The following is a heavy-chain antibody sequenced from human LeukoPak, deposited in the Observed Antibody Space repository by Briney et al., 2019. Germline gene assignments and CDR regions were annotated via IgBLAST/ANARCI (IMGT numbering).Heavy chain of an antibody. V-gene: IGHV1-8*01. CDR1: GYTFTSYD. D-gene: IGHD3-10*01. Sequence: ASVKVSCKASGYTFTSYDINWVRQATGQGLEWMGWMNPNSGNTGYAQKFQGRVTMTRNTSISTAYMELSSLRSEDTAVYYCASGGHEMVRGDYYYYMDVWGKGTTVTISS. CDR2: MNPNSGNT. CDR3: ASGGHEMVRGDYYYYMDV. J-gene: IGHJ6*03.